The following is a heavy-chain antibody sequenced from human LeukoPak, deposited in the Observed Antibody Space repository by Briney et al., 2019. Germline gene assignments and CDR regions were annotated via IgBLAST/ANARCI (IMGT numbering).Heavy chain of an antibody. CDR2: ISSSSSYI. J-gene: IGHJ3*02. D-gene: IGHD4-17*01. Sequence: GGSLRLSCAASGFTFSSYSMNWVRQAPGKGLEWVSSISSSSSYIYYADSVKGRFTISRDNAKNSLYLQMNSPRAEDTAVYYCALAVTTPNDAFDIWGQGTMVTVSS. CDR3: ALAVTTPNDAFDI. CDR1: GFTFSSYS. V-gene: IGHV3-21*01.